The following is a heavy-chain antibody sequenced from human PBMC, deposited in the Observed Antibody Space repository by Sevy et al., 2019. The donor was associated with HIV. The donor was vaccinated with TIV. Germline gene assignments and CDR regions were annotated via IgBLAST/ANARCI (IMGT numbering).Heavy chain of an antibody. Sequence: GGSLRLSCAASGFTFSSYSMNWVRQAPGKGLEWVSSISSSSSYIYYEDSVKGRFTISRDNAKNSLYLQMNSLRAEDTAVYYCVRAGYYDSSGYYYVRAFDYWRQGTLVTVSS. D-gene: IGHD3-22*01. J-gene: IGHJ4*02. CDR3: VRAGYYDSSGYYYVRAFDY. CDR2: ISSSSSYI. CDR1: GFTFSSYS. V-gene: IGHV3-21*01.